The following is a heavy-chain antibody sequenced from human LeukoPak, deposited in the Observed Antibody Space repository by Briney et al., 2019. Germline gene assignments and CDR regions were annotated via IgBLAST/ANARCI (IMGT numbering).Heavy chain of an antibody. CDR2: INPNSGGT. CDR3: ARGKTPYYYGSGSVYDY. Sequence: ASVTVSCTASGYTFTGYYMHWVRQAPGQGLEWMGWINPNSGGTNYAQKFQGRVTMTRDTSISTAYMELSRLRSDDTAVYYCARGKTPYYYGSGSVYDYWGQGTLVTVSS. D-gene: IGHD3-10*01. V-gene: IGHV1-2*02. J-gene: IGHJ4*02. CDR1: GYTFTGYY.